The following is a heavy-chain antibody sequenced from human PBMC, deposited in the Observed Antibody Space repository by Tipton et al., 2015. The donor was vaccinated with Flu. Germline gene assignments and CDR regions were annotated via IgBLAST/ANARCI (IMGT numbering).Heavy chain of an antibody. Sequence: SLRLSCAASGITVSSNYMSWVRQAPGKGLEWVSVIYSGGSTYYADSVKGRFIISRDNSKNTLYLQMDSLRAEDTAVYYCARVLPLGRGGFEYWGQGTLVTVSS. CDR1: GITVSSNY. D-gene: IGHD7-27*01. V-gene: IGHV3-53*01. CDR3: ARVLPLGRGGFEY. CDR2: IYSGGST. J-gene: IGHJ4*02.